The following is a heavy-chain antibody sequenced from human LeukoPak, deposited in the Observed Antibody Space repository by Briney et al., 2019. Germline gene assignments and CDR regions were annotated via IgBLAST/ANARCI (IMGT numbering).Heavy chain of an antibody. Sequence: GGSLRLSCAASGFTFSNYAMSWVRQAPGKGLEWVSAISGNGDGTYYVDSVKGRFTISRDNSKNTLYLQMNSLRAEDTAVYYCALYCSGGSCYSMGGAFDIWGQRTLVTVSS. V-gene: IGHV3-23*01. CDR3: ALYCSGGSCYSMGGAFDI. D-gene: IGHD2-15*01. CDR2: ISGNGDGT. CDR1: GFTFSNYA. J-gene: IGHJ3*02.